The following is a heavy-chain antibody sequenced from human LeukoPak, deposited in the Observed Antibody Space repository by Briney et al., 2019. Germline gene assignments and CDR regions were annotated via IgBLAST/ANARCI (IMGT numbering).Heavy chain of an antibody. CDR2: ISGSGGST. J-gene: IGHJ4*02. D-gene: IGHD5-12*01. CDR1: RFTFSSYA. V-gene: IGHV3-23*01. CDR3: AREGLPWAYSGYGQSFRPPLDY. Sequence: PGGSLRLSCAASRFTFSSYAMSWVRQAPGKGLEWVSTISGSGGSTYYADSVKGRFTISRDISKNTLFLQMNSLRAEDTAVYYCAREGLPWAYSGYGQSFRPPLDYWGQGTLVTVSS.